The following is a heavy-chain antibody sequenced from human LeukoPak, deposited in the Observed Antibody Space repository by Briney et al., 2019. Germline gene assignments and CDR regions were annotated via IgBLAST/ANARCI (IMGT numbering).Heavy chain of an antibody. J-gene: IGHJ5*02. D-gene: IGHD3-9*01. Sequence: SETLSLTCTVSGGSISSYHWRWIRQPAGKGLEWIGRIYTSGSTNYNPSLKSRVTMSVDTSKNQFSLKLSSVTAVDTAVYYCARDNFDWSNEGVNWFDPWGQGTLVTVSS. V-gene: IGHV4-4*07. CDR3: ARDNFDWSNEGVNWFDP. CDR1: GGSISSYH. CDR2: IYTSGST.